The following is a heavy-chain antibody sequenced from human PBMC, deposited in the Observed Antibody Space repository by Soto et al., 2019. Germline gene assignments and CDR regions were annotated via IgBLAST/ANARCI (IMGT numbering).Heavy chain of an antibody. Sequence: GGSLRLSCAASGFTFSSYTMNWVRQAPGKGLEWVSSISSSSSYIYYTGSVKGRFTISRDNAKNSLYLQMNSLRAEDTAVYYCASLSRFALDYWGQGTLVTVSS. CDR1: GFTFSSYT. CDR2: ISSSSSYI. CDR3: ASLSRFALDY. V-gene: IGHV3-21*01. D-gene: IGHD3-10*01. J-gene: IGHJ4*01.